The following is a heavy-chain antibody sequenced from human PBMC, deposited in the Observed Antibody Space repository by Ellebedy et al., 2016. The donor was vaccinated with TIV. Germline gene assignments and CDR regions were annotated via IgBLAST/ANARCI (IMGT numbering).Heavy chain of an antibody. D-gene: IGHD6-19*01. CDR3: ARGQAVAGSHFDY. J-gene: IGHJ4*02. CDR1: GFSFSDYY. V-gene: IGHV3-11*06. Sequence: PGGSLRLSCAASGFSFSDYYMSWIRQVPGTGLEWLSYISSSGDTNYADSVKGRFTISRDNAKNSLYLEMNSLKVEDTAVYYCARGQAVAGSHFDYWGQGTLVTVSS. CDR2: ISSSGDT.